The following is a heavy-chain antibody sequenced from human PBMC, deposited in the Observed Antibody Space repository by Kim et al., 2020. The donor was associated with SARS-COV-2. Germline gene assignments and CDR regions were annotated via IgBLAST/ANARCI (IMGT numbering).Heavy chain of an antibody. J-gene: IGHJ5*02. D-gene: IGHD6-13*01. Sequence: WMGYINPSIGSTNYAQKFKGRVTMTRDTSSRTVFMELTSLKSDDTAVYYCARDAEGSSRTTGWLDPWGQGTLVTVSS. CDR3: ARDAEGSSRTTGWLDP. CDR2: INPSIGST. V-gene: IGHV1-46*01.